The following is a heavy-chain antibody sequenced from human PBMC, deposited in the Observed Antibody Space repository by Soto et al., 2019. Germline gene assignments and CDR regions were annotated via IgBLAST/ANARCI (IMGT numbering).Heavy chain of an antibody. CDR1: GFTFSSYA. D-gene: IGHD3-3*01. CDR3: EKQGSNKIGYYMVY. CDR2: VSGSGGTT. J-gene: IGHJ4*02. Sequence: GGSLRLSCAASGFTFSSYAMSWVRQAPGKGLDWVSVVSGSGGTTYYADSVKGRFTISRDNSKNTLYLQMNSLSAEDTAGYYCEKQGSNKIGYYMVYWGQGSLVTVSS. V-gene: IGHV3-23*01.